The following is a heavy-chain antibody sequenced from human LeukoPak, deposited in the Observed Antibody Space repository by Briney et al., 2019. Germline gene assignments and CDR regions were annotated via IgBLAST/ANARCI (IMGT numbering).Heavy chain of an antibody. J-gene: IGHJ4*02. V-gene: IGHV4-34*01. CDR2: INHSGST. CDR1: GGSFSGYY. D-gene: IGHD2-2*01. Sequence: SETLSLTCAVYGGSFSGYYWSWIRQPPGKGLEWIGEINHSGSTNYNPSLKSRVTISVDTSKNQFSLKLTSVTAADTAMYYCARLKGVPAADYWGQGTLVTVSS. CDR3: ARLKGVPAADY.